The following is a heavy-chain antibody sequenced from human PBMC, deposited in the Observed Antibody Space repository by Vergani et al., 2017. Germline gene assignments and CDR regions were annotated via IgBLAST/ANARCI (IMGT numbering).Heavy chain of an antibody. CDR3: ARVGIGCGGDCYGFDLDY. V-gene: IGHV3-7*04. CDR1: GFTFSSYW. J-gene: IGHJ4*02. D-gene: IGHD2-21*02. Sequence: EVQLVESGGGLVQPGGSLRLSCAASGFTFSSYWMSWVRQAPGKGLEWVANIKQDGSEKYYVDSVKGRFTISRDNAKNSLYLQMNSLRAEDTAVYYCARVGIGCGGDCYGFDLDYWGQGTLVTVSS. CDR2: IKQDGSEK.